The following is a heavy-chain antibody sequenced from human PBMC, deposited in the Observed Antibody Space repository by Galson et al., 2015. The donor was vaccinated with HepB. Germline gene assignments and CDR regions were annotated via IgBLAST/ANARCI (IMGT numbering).Heavy chain of an antibody. D-gene: IGHD4-17*01. CDR3: TRPSRNDYGDPS. V-gene: IGHV3-73*01. CDR1: GFTFSGSA. Sequence: SLRLSCAASGFTFSGSAMHWVRQASGKGLEWVGRIRSKANSYATAYAASVKGRFTISRDDSKNTAYLQMNSLKTEDTAVYYCTRPSRNDYGDPSWGQGTLVTVSS. CDR2: IRSKANSYAT. J-gene: IGHJ5*02.